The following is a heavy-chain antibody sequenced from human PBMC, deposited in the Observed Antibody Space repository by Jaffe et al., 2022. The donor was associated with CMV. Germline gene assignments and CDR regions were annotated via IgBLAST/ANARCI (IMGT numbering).Heavy chain of an antibody. CDR1: GGSFSGYY. J-gene: IGHJ3*02. D-gene: IGHD3-22*01. V-gene: IGHV4-34*01. CDR2: INHSGST. CDR3: ARVEYTYYYDSRAIAFDI. Sequence: QVQLQQWGAGLLKPSETLSLTCAVYGGSFSGYYWSWIRQPPGKGLEWIGEINHSGSTNYNPSLKSRVTISVDTSKNQFSLKLSSVTAADTAVYYCARVEYTYYYDSRAIAFDIWGQGTMVTVSS.